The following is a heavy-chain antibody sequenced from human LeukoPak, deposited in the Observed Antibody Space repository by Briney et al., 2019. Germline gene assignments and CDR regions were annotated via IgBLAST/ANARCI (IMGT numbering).Heavy chain of an antibody. J-gene: IGHJ6*03. V-gene: IGHV3-9*01. CDR1: GFTFDDYA. D-gene: IGHD2-15*01. CDR2: ISWNSGSI. Sequence: PGGSLRLSCAASGFTFDDYAMHWVRQAPGKGPEWVSGISWNSGSIGYADSVKGRFTISRDNAKNSLFLQMNSLRAEDTAVYYCARVLRYCSGGNCYSGGLGYMDVWGKGTTVTISS. CDR3: ARVLRYCSGGNCYSGGLGYMDV.